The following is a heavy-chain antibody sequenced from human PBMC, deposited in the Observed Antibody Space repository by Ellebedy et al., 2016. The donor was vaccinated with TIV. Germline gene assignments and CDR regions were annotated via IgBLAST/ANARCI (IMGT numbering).Heavy chain of an antibody. CDR2: ISYDGSNN. Sequence: PGGSLRLSCAASGFTFSSYAMHWVRQAPGKGLEWGAVISYDGSNNHYADSVKGRFTVSRDNSKSTLYLEMNSLRVEDTAVYYCAKDQVDYWGQGTLVTVSS. CDR3: AKDQVDY. J-gene: IGHJ4*02. CDR1: GFTFSSYA. V-gene: IGHV3-30*01.